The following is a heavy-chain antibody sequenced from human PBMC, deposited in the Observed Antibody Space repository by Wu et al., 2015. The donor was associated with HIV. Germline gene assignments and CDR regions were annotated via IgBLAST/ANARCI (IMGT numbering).Heavy chain of an antibody. CDR2: IIPIFGTA. Sequence: QVQLVQSGAEVKKPGSSVKVSCKASGGTFSSYAISWVRQAPGQGLEWMGGIIPIFGTANYAQKFQGRVTITADESTSTAYMELSSLRSEDTAVYYCARVPIVVPADRGDYYYYYMDVWGKGTTVTVSS. D-gene: IGHD2-2*01. CDR1: GGTFSSYA. J-gene: IGHJ6*03. CDR3: ARVPIVVPADRGDYYYYYMDV. V-gene: IGHV1-69*12.